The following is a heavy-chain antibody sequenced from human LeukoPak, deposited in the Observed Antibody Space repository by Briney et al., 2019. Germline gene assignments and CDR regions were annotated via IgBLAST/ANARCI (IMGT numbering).Heavy chain of an antibody. Sequence: AGSLRLSCAASGFTVSSNYMSWVRQAPGKGLEWVPVIYIGGSTYYADSVKGRVTISRDISKNTLYLQMNSLRAEDTAMYYCARLGFVVPAVIFDYWGQGTLVTVSS. D-gene: IGHD2-2*02. J-gene: IGHJ4*02. CDR3: ARLGFVVPAVIFDY. CDR1: GFTVSSNY. CDR2: IYIGGST. V-gene: IGHV3-53*01.